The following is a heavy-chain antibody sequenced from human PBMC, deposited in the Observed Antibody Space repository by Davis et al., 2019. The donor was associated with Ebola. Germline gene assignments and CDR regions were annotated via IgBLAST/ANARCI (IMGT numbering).Heavy chain of an antibody. D-gene: IGHD3-3*02. CDR2: ISGGGGST. Sequence: GGSLRLSCTDSVITFSSYAMTWVRQAPGKGLEWVSVISGGGGSTFYADSVKGRFTISRDNSKNKVFLQMNSVRAEDTAVYYCAKDHFGSGIVDYFDYWGQGTLVTVSS. J-gene: IGHJ4*02. V-gene: IGHV3-23*01. CDR1: VITFSSYA. CDR3: AKDHFGSGIVDYFDY.